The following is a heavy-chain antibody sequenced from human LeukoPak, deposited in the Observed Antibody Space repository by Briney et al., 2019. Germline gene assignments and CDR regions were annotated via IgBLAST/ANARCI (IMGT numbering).Heavy chain of an antibody. Sequence: SETLSLTCTVSGGSISSGNYYWSWIRQPAGKGLEWIGRIHTSGSTNYNPSLKSRVTISVDTSKNQFSLKLSSVTAADTAVYYCARRRRLHGGRCFDLWGRGTLVTVSS. D-gene: IGHD4-11*01. CDR3: ARRRRLHGGRCFDL. CDR2: IHTSGST. J-gene: IGHJ2*01. CDR1: GGSISSGNYY. V-gene: IGHV4-61*02.